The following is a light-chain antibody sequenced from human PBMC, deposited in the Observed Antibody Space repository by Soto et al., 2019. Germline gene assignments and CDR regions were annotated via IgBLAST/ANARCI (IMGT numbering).Light chain of an antibody. Sequence: QSVLTQPASVSGSPGQSITISCTGTSSDVGAYNYVSWYQQQPGKAPKLMIYEVGYRPSGVADRFSGSRSGNTASLTISGLQAEDESDYYCSSYTSSTTWVFGGGTKLTGL. J-gene: IGLJ3*02. CDR2: EVG. V-gene: IGLV2-14*01. CDR1: SSDVGAYNY. CDR3: SSYTSSTTWV.